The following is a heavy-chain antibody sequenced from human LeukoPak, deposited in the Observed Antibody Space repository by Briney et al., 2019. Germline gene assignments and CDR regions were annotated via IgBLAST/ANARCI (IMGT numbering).Heavy chain of an antibody. V-gene: IGHV5-51*01. J-gene: IGHJ4*02. Sequence: PGESLKISCKASGYSFTSYWIGWVRQMPGKGLEWMGIIYPGDSGTRYSPAFQGQVTISADKSISTAYLQWSSLKASDTAMYYCARHGGWYKSFEDYWGQGTLVTVSS. CDR1: GYSFTSYW. D-gene: IGHD6-19*01. CDR2: IYPGDSGT. CDR3: ARHGGWYKSFEDY.